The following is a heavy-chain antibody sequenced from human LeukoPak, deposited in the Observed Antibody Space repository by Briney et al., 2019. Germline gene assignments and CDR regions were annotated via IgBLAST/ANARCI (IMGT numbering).Heavy chain of an antibody. CDR1: GYTFSSYA. CDR3: ARSGGSGSYYARYYYYYMDV. J-gene: IGHJ6*03. V-gene: IGHV7-4-1*02. D-gene: IGHD3-10*01. Sequence: ASVKVSCKASGYTFSSYAMNWVRQAPGQGLEWMGWINTNTGNPTYAQGFTGRFVFSLDTSVSTAYMQISSLKAEDTAVYYCARSGGSGSYYARYYYYYMDVWGKGTTVTVSS. CDR2: INTNTGNP.